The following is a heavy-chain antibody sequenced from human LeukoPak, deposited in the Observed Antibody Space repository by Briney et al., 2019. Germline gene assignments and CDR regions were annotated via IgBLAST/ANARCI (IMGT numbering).Heavy chain of an antibody. V-gene: IGHV3-33*01. J-gene: IGHJ4*02. Sequence: PGRSLRLSCAASGFTFSSYDIHWVRQAPGKGLEWVAIIWYDGTNKYYADSVKGRFTISRDNSKNRLSLQMNSLRAEDTAMYYCVGASAEGYFDSWGQGTLVTVSA. D-gene: IGHD2-2*01. CDR1: GFTFSSYD. CDR3: VGASAEGYFDS. CDR2: IWYDGTNK.